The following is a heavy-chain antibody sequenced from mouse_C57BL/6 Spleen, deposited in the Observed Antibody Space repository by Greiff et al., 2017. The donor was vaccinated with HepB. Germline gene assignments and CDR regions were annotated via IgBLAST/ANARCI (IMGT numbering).Heavy chain of an antibody. CDR2: IYPGDGDT. V-gene: IGHV1-80*01. Sequence: VKLMESGAELVKPGASVKISCKASGYAFSSYWMNWVKQRPGKGLEWIGQIYPGDGDTNYNGKFKGKATLTADKSSSTAYMQLSSLTSEDSAVYFCASSPYYGNYVDYWGQGTTLTVSS. CDR1: GYAFSSYW. J-gene: IGHJ2*01. CDR3: ASSPYYGNYVDY. D-gene: IGHD2-10*01.